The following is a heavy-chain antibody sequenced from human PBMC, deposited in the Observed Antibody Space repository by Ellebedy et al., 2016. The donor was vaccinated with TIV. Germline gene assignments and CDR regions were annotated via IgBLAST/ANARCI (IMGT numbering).Heavy chain of an antibody. J-gene: IGHJ3*02. V-gene: IGHV1-18*01. CDR2: VSGKDGET. D-gene: IGHD3-10*01. CDR3: ARDFHYYASGSWDDTFDI. Sequence: AASVKVSCKASGYTFASYGVSWVRQARGQGLEWIGWVSGKDGETNYGQKFEGRVTMTTNASTSTAYMDLRSLRSDDTAGYFCARDFHYYASGSWDDTFDIWGQGTVVTVSS. CDR1: GYTFASYG.